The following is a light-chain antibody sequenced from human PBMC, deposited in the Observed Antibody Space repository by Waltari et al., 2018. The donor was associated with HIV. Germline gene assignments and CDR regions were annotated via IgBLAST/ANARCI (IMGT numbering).Light chain of an antibody. CDR2: KAS. J-gene: IGKJ3*01. Sequence: IQMFLSPSNFLASVGVAVTINRRASHDIKTWLAWYQHKPRQAPKLLIYKASTLESGVASRFSGGGSGTNFTLTIASLQVDDIATYYCQQYNTFSFTFGPGTTV. V-gene: IGKV1-5*03. CDR1: HDIKTW. CDR3: QQYNTFSFT.